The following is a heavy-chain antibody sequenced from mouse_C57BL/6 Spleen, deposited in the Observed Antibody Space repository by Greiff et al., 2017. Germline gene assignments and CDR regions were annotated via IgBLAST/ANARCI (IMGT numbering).Heavy chain of an antibody. D-gene: IGHD1-1*01. CDR2: ILPSIGRT. Sequence: VQLQESGSELRSPGSSVKLSCKDFDSEVFPIAYMSWVRQKPGHGFEWIGGILPSIGRTIYGEKFKDKATWDADTRTNTAYLELNSLTSEDSAIYYCARHYYGSSYSDYWGQGTTLTVSA. CDR1: DSEVFPIAY. CDR3: ARHYYGSSYSDY. J-gene: IGHJ2*01. V-gene: IGHV15-2*01.